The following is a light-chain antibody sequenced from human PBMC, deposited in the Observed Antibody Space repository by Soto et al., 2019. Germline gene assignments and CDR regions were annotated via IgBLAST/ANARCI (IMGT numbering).Light chain of an antibody. CDR1: RSDIGSYNL. J-gene: IGLJ3*02. CDR2: DVS. V-gene: IGLV2-14*02. CDR3: SSYTGSSTS. Sequence: QSVLTQPASVSGSPGQSITISCTGTRSDIGSYNLVSWYQQHPGKAPKLIISDVSFRPSGISDRFSGSKSGNTASLTISGLQAEYEADYFCSSYTGSSTSFGGGTKLTVL.